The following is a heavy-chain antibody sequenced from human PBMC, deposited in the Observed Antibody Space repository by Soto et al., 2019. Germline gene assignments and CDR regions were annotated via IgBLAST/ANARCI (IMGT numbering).Heavy chain of an antibody. D-gene: IGHD3-22*01. CDR3: AREHDSSGYYFNYFDY. J-gene: IGHJ4*02. V-gene: IGHV1-18*01. Sequence: ASVKVSCKASGYSFTRYGIAWARQAPGQGLEWMGWINTNNGGTNYAQNLQGRVTMTTDTSTSTAYMELSRLRSDDTAVYYCAREHDSSGYYFNYFDYWGQGTLVTVSS. CDR2: INTNNGGT. CDR1: GYSFTRYG.